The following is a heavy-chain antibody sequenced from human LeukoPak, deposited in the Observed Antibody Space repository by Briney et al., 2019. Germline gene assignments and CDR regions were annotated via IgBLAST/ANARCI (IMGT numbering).Heavy chain of an antibody. CDR1: GGTFISYA. Sequence: GASVKVSCKASGGTFISYAISWVRQAPGQGLEWMGGIIPIFGTANYAQKFQGRVTITADESTSTAYMELSSLRSEDTAVYYCASRKGYYYDSSGYHYSRFDYWGQGTLVTVSS. J-gene: IGHJ4*02. CDR3: ASRKGYYYDSSGYHYSRFDY. CDR2: IIPIFGTA. D-gene: IGHD3-22*01. V-gene: IGHV1-69*13.